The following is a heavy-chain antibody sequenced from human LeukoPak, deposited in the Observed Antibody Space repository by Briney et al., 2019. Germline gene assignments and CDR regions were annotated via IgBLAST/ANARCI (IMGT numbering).Heavy chain of an antibody. D-gene: IGHD5-12*01. CDR1: GFTFSSYW. Sequence: PGGSLRLSCAASGFTFSSYWTNWVRQAPGKGLEWVATINQDGGEKYYVDSVKGRFTISRDNAKDSLYLQMNSLRAEDTAVYYCARYEGTSGYDLLDYWGQGTLVTVSS. CDR2: INQDGGEK. CDR3: ARYEGTSGYDLLDY. V-gene: IGHV3-7*01. J-gene: IGHJ4*02.